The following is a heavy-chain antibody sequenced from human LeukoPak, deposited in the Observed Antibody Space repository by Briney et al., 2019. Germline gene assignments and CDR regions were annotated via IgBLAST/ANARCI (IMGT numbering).Heavy chain of an antibody. CDR1: GFTFSDYW. V-gene: IGHV3-7*01. CDR3: ARVSKGTINYY. D-gene: IGHD3-9*01. Sequence: GRSLRLSCAASGFTFSDYWMSWVRQAPGKGLQWVANIKPDGSEKYYVDSVKGRFTISRDNAKNSLYLQMNSLRAEDTAVYYCARVSKGTINYYWGQGTLVTVSS. CDR2: IKPDGSEK. J-gene: IGHJ4*02.